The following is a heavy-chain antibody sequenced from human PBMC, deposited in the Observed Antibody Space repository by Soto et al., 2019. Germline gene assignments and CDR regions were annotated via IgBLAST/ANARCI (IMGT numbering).Heavy chain of an antibody. V-gene: IGHV3-49*03. D-gene: IGHD3-3*01. CDR2: IRSKAYGGTT. CDR1: GFTFGDYA. CDR3: TRVYLRFESYYYMDV. Sequence: PGGSLRLSCTASGFTFGDYAMSWFRQAPGKGLEWVGFIRSKAYGGTTEYAASVKGRFTISRDDSKSIAYLQMNSLKTEDTAVYYCTRVYLRFESYYYMDVWGKGTTVTVSS. J-gene: IGHJ6*03.